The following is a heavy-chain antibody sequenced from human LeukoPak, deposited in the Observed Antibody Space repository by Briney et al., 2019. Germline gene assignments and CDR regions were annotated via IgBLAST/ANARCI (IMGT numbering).Heavy chain of an antibody. D-gene: IGHD3-10*01. V-gene: IGHV1-69*13. CDR3: ARDHGWFGELPPRYFDY. J-gene: IGHJ4*02. Sequence: ASVKVSCKASGGTFSSYAISWVRQAPGQGLEWMGGIIPIFGTANYAQKFQGRVTITADESTSTAYMELSSLRSEDTAVYYCARDHGWFGELPPRYFDYWGQGTLVTVSS. CDR1: GGTFSSYA. CDR2: IIPIFGTA.